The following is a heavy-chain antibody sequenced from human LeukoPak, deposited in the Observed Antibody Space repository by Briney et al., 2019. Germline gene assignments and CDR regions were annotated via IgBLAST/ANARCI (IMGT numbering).Heavy chain of an antibody. J-gene: IGHJ6*03. CDR2: INPSGGST. D-gene: IGHD3-10*01. Sequence: ASVKVSCKASGYTFTSYYMHWVRQAPGQGLEWMGIINPSGGSTSYAQKFQGRVTMTRDMSTSTVYMELSSLRSEDTAVYYCAREGGYYGSGSYYNVLSYYMDVWGKGTTVTVSS. V-gene: IGHV1-46*01. CDR3: AREGGYYGSGSYYNVLSYYMDV. CDR1: GYTFTSYY.